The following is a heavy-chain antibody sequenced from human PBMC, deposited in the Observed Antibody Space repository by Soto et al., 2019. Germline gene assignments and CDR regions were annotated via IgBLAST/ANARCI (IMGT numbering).Heavy chain of an antibody. D-gene: IGHD6-13*01. J-gene: IGHJ6*02. CDR2: IRSKAYGGTT. CDR3: TRGSSRWVTGGKGYYYYGMDV. CDR1: GFTFGDYA. V-gene: IGHV3-49*03. Sequence: PGGSLRLSCTASGFTFGDYAMSWFRQAPGKGLEWVGFIRSKAYGGTTEYAASVKGRFTISRDDAKSIAYLQMNSLKTEDTAVYYCTRGSSRWVTGGKGYYYYGMDVWGQGTTVTVSS.